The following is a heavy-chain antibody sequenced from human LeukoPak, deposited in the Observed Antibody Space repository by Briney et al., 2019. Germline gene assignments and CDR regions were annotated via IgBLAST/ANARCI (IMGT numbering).Heavy chain of an antibody. CDR3: AREYDYVWGSYRQSYFDY. CDR1: GYTFTSYG. D-gene: IGHD3-16*02. CDR2: ISAYNGNT. J-gene: IGHJ4*02. Sequence: VSVKVSCKASGYTFTSYGISWVRQAPGQGLEWMGWISAYNGNTNYAQKLQGRVTMTTDTSTSTAYMELRSLRSDDTAVYYCAREYDYVWGSYRQSYFDYWGQGTLVTVSS. V-gene: IGHV1-18*01.